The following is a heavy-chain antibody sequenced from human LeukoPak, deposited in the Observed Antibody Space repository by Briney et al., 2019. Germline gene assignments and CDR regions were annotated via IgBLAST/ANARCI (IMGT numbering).Heavy chain of an antibody. CDR3: AKGGLEPHRNDY. CDR2: ISGSGGST. J-gene: IGHJ4*02. D-gene: IGHD1-1*01. V-gene: IGHV3-23*01. Sequence: GGSLRLSCAASGFTFSSSAMSWVRQAPGKGLEWVSAISGSGGSTYYADSVKGRFTISRDNSKNTLYLQMNSLRAEDTAVYYCAKGGLEPHRNDYWGQGTLVTVSS. CDR1: GFTFSSSA.